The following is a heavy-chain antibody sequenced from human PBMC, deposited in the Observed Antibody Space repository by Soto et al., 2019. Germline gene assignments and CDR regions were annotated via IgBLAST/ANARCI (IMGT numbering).Heavy chain of an antibody. CDR3: ARGGYYILTGYDEWNWFAP. J-gene: IGHJ5*02. D-gene: IGHD3-9*01. V-gene: IGHV4-59*01. CDR1: GGSISSYY. CDR2: IYYSGST. Sequence: SETLSLTCTVSGGSISSYYWSWIRQPPGKGLEWIGYIYYSGSTNYNPSLKSRVTISVDTSKNQFSLKLSSVTAADTAVYYCARGGYYILTGYDEWNWFAPWGRGPLVPVSS.